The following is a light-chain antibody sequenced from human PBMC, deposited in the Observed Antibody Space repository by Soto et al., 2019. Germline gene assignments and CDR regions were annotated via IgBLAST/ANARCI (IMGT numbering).Light chain of an antibody. J-gene: IGKJ4*01. CDR2: DAS. CDR1: QTITRW. V-gene: IGKV1-5*01. CDR3: QQYNSYSPLT. Sequence: DIQMTQSPSTLSASVGDRVTITCRSSQTITRWMAWYQQKPGKAPKLLIYDASTLETGVPSRFSGSGSGTEFTPTISFLQPDDFATYYGQQYNSYSPLTFGGGTKVDIK.